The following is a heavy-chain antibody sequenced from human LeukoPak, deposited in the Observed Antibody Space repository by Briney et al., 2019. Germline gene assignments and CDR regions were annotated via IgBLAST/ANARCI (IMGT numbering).Heavy chain of an antibody. D-gene: IGHD2-15*01. CDR1: GGSISSGSYY. J-gene: IGHJ5*02. CDR2: IYTSGST. CDR3: ARDVYCSGGSCYSGAWFDP. V-gene: IGHV4-61*02. Sequence: SQTLSLTCTVSGGSISSGSYYWSWIRQPAGKGLEWIGRIYTSGSTNYNPSLKSRVAISVDTSKNQFSLKLSSVTAADTAVYYCARDVYCSGGSCYSGAWFDPWGQGTLVTVSS.